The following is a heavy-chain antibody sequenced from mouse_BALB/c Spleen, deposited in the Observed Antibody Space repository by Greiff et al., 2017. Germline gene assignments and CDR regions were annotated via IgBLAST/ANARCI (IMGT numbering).Heavy chain of an antibody. CDR3: ARFYYDYDVFAY. CDR1: GYTFTDYN. J-gene: IGHJ3*01. CDR2: INPNNGGT. D-gene: IGHD2-4*01. Sequence: VQLQQSGPELVKPGASVKIPCKASGYTFTDYNMDWVKQSHGKSLEWIGDINPNNGGTIYNQKFKGKATLTVDKSSSTAYMELRSPTSEDTAVYYCARFYYDYDVFAYWGQGTLVTVSA. V-gene: IGHV1-18*01.